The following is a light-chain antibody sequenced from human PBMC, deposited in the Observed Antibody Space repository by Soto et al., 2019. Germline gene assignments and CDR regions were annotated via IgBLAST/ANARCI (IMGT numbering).Light chain of an antibody. J-gene: IGKJ1*01. CDR3: QQYNSYPWT. V-gene: IGKV1-27*01. CDR2: AAS. Sequence: IQLTHSPSSLSASIVDIVTMTFRASQGISNGLSWYQQKPGQAPTLLIYAASSLQSGVPSRFSGSGSGTEFTLTISSLQPDDFATYYCQQYNSYPWTFGQGTKVDI. CDR1: QGISNG.